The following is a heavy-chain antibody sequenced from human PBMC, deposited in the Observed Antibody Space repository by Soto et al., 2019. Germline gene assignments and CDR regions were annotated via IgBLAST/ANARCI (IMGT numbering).Heavy chain of an antibody. J-gene: IGHJ6*02. CDR1: GYTFTSYG. V-gene: IGHV1-18*04. CDR3: ARTAVCSSTTCYGMDV. Sequence: SVKVSCKASGYTFTSYGISWVRQAPGQGLEWMGWISAYNGNTNYAQKLQGRVTMTTDTSTSTAYMELRSLRSDDTAVYYCARTAVCSSTTCYGMDVWGQGTTVTVS. D-gene: IGHD2-2*01. CDR2: ISAYNGNT.